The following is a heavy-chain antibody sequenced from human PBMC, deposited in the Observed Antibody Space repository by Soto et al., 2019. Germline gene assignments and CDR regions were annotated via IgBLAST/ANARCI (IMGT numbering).Heavy chain of an antibody. V-gene: IGHV4-4*07. CDR2: IYSSGST. J-gene: IGHJ4*02. CDR3: ARGPSSLTRFDY. CDR1: GGAINSYY. D-gene: IGHD2-2*01. Sequence: ETLSLTCTVSGGAINSYYWTWIRQPAGKGLEWIGRIYSSGSTKYNPSLQSRVTMSLDTSKNQFSLRLTSVTAADTAVYYCARGPSSLTRFDYWGQGTLVTVAS.